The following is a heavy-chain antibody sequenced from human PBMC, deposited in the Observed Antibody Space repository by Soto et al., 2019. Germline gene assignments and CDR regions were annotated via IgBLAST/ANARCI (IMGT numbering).Heavy chain of an antibody. CDR1: GGSFSGYY. V-gene: IGHV4-34*01. J-gene: IGHJ5*02. D-gene: IGHD2-2*01. CDR2: INHSGST. CDR3: ARKGLSIVVVPAATHRSTTYNWFDP. Sequence: QVQLQQWGAGLLKPSETLSLTCAVYGGSFSGYYWSWIRQPPGKGLEWIGEINHSGSTNYNPSLKSRVTISVDTSKNQFSLKLSSVTAADTAVYYCARKGLSIVVVPAATHRSTTYNWFDPWGQGTLVTVSS.